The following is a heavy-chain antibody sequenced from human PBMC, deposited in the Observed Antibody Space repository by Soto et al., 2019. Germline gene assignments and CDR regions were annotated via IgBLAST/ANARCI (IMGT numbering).Heavy chain of an antibody. D-gene: IGHD4-17*01. CDR3: ATYPYGDYVAFDI. CDR2: IDPSDSYT. CDR1: GYSFTSYW. V-gene: IGHV5-10-1*01. Sequence: PXDSLMISWKGSGYSFTSYWISWVRQMPGKGLEWIGRIDPSDSYTNYSPSFQGHVTISADKSISTAYLQWSSLKASDTAMYYCATYPYGDYVAFDIWGQGTMVIVSS. J-gene: IGHJ3*02.